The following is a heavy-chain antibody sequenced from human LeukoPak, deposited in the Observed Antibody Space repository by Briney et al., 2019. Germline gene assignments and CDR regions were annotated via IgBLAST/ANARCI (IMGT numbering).Heavy chain of an antibody. CDR3: ARDKFTYSYDGSGSSPTPSWYFDL. D-gene: IGHD3-22*01. CDR2: IYAGGTT. CDR1: GFPITSDY. J-gene: IGHJ2*01. Sequence: GGSLRLSCAATGFPITSDYMSWVRQAPGKGLECVSVIYAGGTTYYADSVKGRFTISRDNSKNTVHLQMHSLRAEDTAVYYCARDKFTYSYDGSGSSPTPSWYFDLWGRGTLVTVSS. V-gene: IGHV3-66*01.